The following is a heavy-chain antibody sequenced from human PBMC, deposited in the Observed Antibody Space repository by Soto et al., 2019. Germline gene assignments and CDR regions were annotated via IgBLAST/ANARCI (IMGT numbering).Heavy chain of an antibody. CDR3: ARGDYDILTRARPPFYGMDV. CDR1: GGSISSGDYY. CDR2: IYYSGST. Sequence: QVQLQESGPGLVKPSQTLSLTCTVSGGSISSGDYYWSWIRQPPGKGLEWIGYIYYSGSTYYNPSLRSRVTISVDTSKNQFSLKLSSVTAADTAVYYCARGDYDILTRARPPFYGMDVWGQGTTVTVSS. J-gene: IGHJ6*02. D-gene: IGHD3-9*01. V-gene: IGHV4-30-4*01.